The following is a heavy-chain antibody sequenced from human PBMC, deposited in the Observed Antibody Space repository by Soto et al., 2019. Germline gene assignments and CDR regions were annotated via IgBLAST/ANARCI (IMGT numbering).Heavy chain of an antibody. V-gene: IGHV4-31*03. CDR2: IYYSGST. D-gene: IGHD1-26*01. CDR3: ARVRGGGPFDD. Sequence: QVQLQESGPGLVKPSQTLSLTCTVSGGSISSGGYYWSWIRQHPGKGLECIGYIYYSGSTYYNPALKSRFTISVDTSKNQFSLKLSSVAAADTAVYYCARVRGGGPFDDWGQGTLVTVSS. CDR1: GGSISSGGYY. J-gene: IGHJ4*02.